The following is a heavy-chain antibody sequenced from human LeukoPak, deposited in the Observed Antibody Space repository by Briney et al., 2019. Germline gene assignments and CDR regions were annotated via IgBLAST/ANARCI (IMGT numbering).Heavy chain of an antibody. CDR1: GGSISSYY. D-gene: IGHD3-16*01. CDR3: AAGGDYGGLSLDS. CDR2: IYYSGST. V-gene: IGHV4-59*01. J-gene: IGHJ4*02. Sequence: KPSETLSLTCTVSGGSISSYYWSWVRQPPGKGLEWIGYIYYSGSTHYNPSLKSRVTISGDTSKKQFSLNLNSVTAADTAMYYCAAGGDYGGLSLDSWGQGTLVTVSS.